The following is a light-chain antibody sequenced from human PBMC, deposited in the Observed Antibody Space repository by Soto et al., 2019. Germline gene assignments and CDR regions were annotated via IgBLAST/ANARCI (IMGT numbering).Light chain of an antibody. CDR3: QSYDNRLSGYV. CDR1: SSNIGAGYD. V-gene: IGLV1-40*01. J-gene: IGLJ1*01. Sequence: QSVLTQPPSVSGAPGQRVTISCTGSSSNIGAGYDVHWYQQLPGPAPKLLIYGNNNRPSGVPDRFSGSKSGTSASLAITGLQAEDETDYSCQSYDNRLSGYVFGTGTKVTVL. CDR2: GNN.